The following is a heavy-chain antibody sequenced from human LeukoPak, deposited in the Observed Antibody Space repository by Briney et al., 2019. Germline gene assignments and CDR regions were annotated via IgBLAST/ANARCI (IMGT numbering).Heavy chain of an antibody. Sequence: PGGSLRLSCAASGFTFSSYSMNWVRQAPGKGLEWVSSISSSSSYIYYADSVKGRFTISKDNAKNSLYLQMKSLRAEDTAVYYCARDDSGYAFDYWGQGTLVTVSS. CDR2: ISSSSSYI. D-gene: IGHD5-12*01. J-gene: IGHJ4*02. V-gene: IGHV3-21*01. CDR3: ARDDSGYAFDY. CDR1: GFTFSSYS.